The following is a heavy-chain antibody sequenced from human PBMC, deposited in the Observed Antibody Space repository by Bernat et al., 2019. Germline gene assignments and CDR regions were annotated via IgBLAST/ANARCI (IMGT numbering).Heavy chain of an antibody. V-gene: IGHV4-59*08. CDR2: IYYCGST. J-gene: IGHJ5*02. CDR1: GGSISSYY. CDR3: ARHPRVWFGGVPNWFDP. Sequence: QVQLQESGPGLVKPSETLSLTCTVSGGSISSYYWSWIRQPPGKGLEWIGYIYYCGSTNYNPSLSSRVTISVDTSKNQFSLKLSSVTAADTAVYYCARHPRVWFGGVPNWFDPWGQGTLVTVSS. D-gene: IGHD3-10*01.